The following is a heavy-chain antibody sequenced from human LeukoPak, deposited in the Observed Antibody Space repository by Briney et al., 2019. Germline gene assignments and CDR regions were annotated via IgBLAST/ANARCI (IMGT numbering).Heavy chain of an antibody. Sequence: SVKVSCKASGGTFSSYAISWVRQAPGQGLEWMGGIIPIFGTANYAQKFQGRVTITTDESTSTAYMELSSLRSEDTAVYYCAVPKGGSSWYAQIDYWRQGTMVTVSS. CDR1: GGTFSSYA. D-gene: IGHD6-13*01. CDR2: IIPIFGTA. J-gene: IGHJ4*02. V-gene: IGHV1-69*05. CDR3: AVPKGGSSWYAQIDY.